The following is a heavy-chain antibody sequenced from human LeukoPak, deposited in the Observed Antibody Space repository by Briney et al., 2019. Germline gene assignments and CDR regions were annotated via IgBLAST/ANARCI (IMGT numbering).Heavy chain of an antibody. Sequence: PETLSLTCAVYGGSFSGYCWSWIRQPPGKGLEWIGEINHSGSTNYNPSLKSRVTISVDTSKNQFSLKLSSVTAADTAVYYCASARYDYVWGGYRYWGQGTLVTVSS. CDR1: GGSFSGYC. CDR2: INHSGST. D-gene: IGHD3-16*02. J-gene: IGHJ4*02. V-gene: IGHV4-34*01. CDR3: ASARYDYVWGGYRY.